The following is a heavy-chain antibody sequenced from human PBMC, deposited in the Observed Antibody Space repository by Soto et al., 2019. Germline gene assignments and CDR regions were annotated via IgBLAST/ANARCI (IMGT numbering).Heavy chain of an antibody. V-gene: IGHV3-23*01. D-gene: IGHD3-22*01. Sequence: GGSLRLSCAASGFTFISYAMSWVRQAPGKGLEWVSAISGSGGSTYYADSVKGRFTISRDNSKNTLYLQMNSLRAEDTAVYYCAKEGATMIVVVIGSFDYWGQGTLVTVSS. J-gene: IGHJ4*02. CDR2: ISGSGGST. CDR1: GFTFISYA. CDR3: AKEGATMIVVVIGSFDY.